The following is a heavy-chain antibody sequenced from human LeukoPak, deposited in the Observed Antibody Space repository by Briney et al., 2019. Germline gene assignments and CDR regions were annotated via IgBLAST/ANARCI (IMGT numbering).Heavy chain of an antibody. CDR1: GGSISSYY. CDR2: IYFTGST. V-gene: IGHV4-59*12. J-gene: IGHJ5*02. D-gene: IGHD2-8*01. Sequence: PSETLSLTCTVSGGSISSYYWSWIRQPPGKGLEWIGYIYFTGSTNYNPSLKSRVTMSVDTSNNQFSLKLSSVTAADTAVYYCARRYRTDGVCYLVSWGQGTLVTVSS. CDR3: ARRYRTDGVCYLVS.